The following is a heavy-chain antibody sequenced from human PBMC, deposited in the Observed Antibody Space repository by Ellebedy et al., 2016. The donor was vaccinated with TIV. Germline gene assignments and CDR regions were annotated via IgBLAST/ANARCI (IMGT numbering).Heavy chain of an antibody. Sequence: ASVKVSXXASGYTFSDYYIHWVRQAPGQGLEWMGWINPNSGDTSYARKFQAWVTLTRDTPINTAYMELHGLTSFDTAIYYCARQSYSGRHFDNWGQGTLVTVSS. V-gene: IGHV1-2*04. CDR2: INPNSGDT. J-gene: IGHJ4*02. CDR3: ARQSYSGRHFDN. D-gene: IGHD1-26*01. CDR1: GYTFSDYY.